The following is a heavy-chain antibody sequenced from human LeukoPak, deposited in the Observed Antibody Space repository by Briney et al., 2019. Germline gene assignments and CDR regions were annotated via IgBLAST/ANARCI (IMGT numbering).Heavy chain of an antibody. V-gene: IGHV3-53*01. CDR1: GLTVSSNY. Sequence: GGSLRLSCVASGLTVSSNYMSWVRQAPRKGLEWVSVIDSGGSTYYADSVKGRFTISRDNSKNTLYLQMNSLRAEDTAVYYCASGSGSYRTPYYYMDVWGTGTTVPVSS. J-gene: IGHJ6*03. CDR3: ASGSGSYRTPYYYMDV. CDR2: IDSGGST. D-gene: IGHD3-10*01.